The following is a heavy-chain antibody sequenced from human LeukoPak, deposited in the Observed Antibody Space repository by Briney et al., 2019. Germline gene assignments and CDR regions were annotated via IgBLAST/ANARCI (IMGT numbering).Heavy chain of an antibody. J-gene: IGHJ6*03. CDR3: ARGPPFTMVRGVIAGYYMDV. Sequence: ASVKVSCKASGYTFTGYYMHWVRQAPGQGLGWMGWINPNSGGTNYAQKFQGRVTMTRDTSISTAYMELSSLRSEDTAVYYCARGPPFTMVRGVIAGYYMDVWGKGTTVTVSS. D-gene: IGHD3-10*01. CDR2: INPNSGGT. V-gene: IGHV1-2*02. CDR1: GYTFTGYY.